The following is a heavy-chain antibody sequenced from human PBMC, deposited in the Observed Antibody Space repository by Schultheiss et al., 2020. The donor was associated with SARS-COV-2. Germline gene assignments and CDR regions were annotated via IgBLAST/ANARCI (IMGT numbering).Heavy chain of an antibody. CDR3: ARAVVVADHYYYGMDV. Sequence: GGSLRLSCAASGFTFSNAWMNWVRQAPGKGLEWVAVISYDGSNKYYADSVKGRFTISRDNSKNTLYLQMNSLRAEDTAVYYCARAVVVADHYYYGMDVWGQGTTVTVSS. J-gene: IGHJ6*02. V-gene: IGHV3-30*03. CDR2: ISYDGSNK. D-gene: IGHD2-15*01. CDR1: GFTFSNAW.